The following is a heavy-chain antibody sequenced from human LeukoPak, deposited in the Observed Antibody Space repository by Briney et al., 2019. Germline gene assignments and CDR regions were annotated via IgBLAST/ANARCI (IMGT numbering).Heavy chain of an antibody. CDR3: ARASVTYYYYYYMDV. Sequence: SETLSLTCTVSGGSISSYYWSWIRQPPGKGLEWIGYIYHSGSTYYNPSLKSRVTISVDRSKNQFSLKLSSVTAADTAVYYCARASVTYYYYYYMDVWGKGTTVTVSS. D-gene: IGHD4-11*01. CDR1: GGSISSYY. CDR2: IYHSGST. V-gene: IGHV4-59*01. J-gene: IGHJ6*03.